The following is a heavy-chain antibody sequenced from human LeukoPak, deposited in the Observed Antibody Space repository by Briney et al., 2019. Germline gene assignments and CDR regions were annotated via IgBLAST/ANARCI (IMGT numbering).Heavy chain of an antibody. CDR3: ARMQEGAPYHFDY. D-gene: IGHD3-16*01. Sequence: PSQTPSLTCTVSGGSISSGGYYWSWIRQPPGKGLEWIGYIYHSGSTYYNPSLKSRVTISVDRSKNQFSLKLSSVTAADTAVYYCARMQEGAPYHFDYWGQGTLVTVSS. J-gene: IGHJ4*02. CDR2: IYHSGST. CDR1: GGSISSGGYY. V-gene: IGHV4-30-2*01.